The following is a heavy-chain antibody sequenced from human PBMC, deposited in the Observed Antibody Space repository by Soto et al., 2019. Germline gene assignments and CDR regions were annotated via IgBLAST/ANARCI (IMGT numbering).Heavy chain of an antibody. Sequence: EVQLAESGGGLVQPGGSLRLSCAASGFTFSDHYMDWVRQAPGKGLEWVGRSRDKVHSHTTEYAASVKGRITISRGDSENSLYLQMNSLKTEDTAVYYCARGVVSTGYFAYWGQGTLVTVSS. CDR1: GFTFSDHY. V-gene: IGHV3-72*01. D-gene: IGHD5-12*01. J-gene: IGHJ4*02. CDR2: SRDKVHSHTT. CDR3: ARGVVSTGYFAY.